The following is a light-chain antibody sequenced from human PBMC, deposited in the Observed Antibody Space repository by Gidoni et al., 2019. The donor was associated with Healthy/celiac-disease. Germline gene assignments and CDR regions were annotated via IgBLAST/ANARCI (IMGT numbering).Light chain of an antibody. V-gene: IGKV1-39*01. CDR1: QSISSY. Sequence: IQMTQSPSSLSASVGDRDTIPCRASQSISSYLTWYQQKPGKARKLLIYAASSWQSGVPSRFSGSGSGTDFTLTISSLQPEDFATYYCQQSYSTPRTFGQGTQVEIK. CDR3: QQSYSTPRT. CDR2: AAS. J-gene: IGKJ1*01.